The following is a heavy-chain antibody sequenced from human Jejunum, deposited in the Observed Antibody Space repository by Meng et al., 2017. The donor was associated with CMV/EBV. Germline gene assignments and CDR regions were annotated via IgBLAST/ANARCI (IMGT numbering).Heavy chain of an antibody. CDR1: GGSFSTYP. CDR2: LIPVLNKA. J-gene: IGHJ4*02. Sequence: QVQLVQSVAEVKRPGSSGKVACKTSGGSFSTYPFSWVRQAPGQGLEWMGGLIPVLNKAKSAPRFQDRVTFTADETTTTAYMELSSLTFEDTAVYFCARGRGNQPLFDFWGQGALVTVSS. CDR3: ARGRGNQPLFDF. D-gene: IGHD2/OR15-2a*01. V-gene: IGHV1-69*10.